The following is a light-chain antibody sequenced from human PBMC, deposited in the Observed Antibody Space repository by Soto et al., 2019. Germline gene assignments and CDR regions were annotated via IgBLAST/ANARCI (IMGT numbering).Light chain of an antibody. CDR2: AAS. V-gene: IGKV1-39*01. J-gene: IGKJ1*01. CDR1: QGISTY. CDR3: QQSYSTTWT. Sequence: DIQMTQSPSSLSASVGDRVTITCRASQGISTYLNCYQQKPGKAPKLLIYAASSLQSGVPSRFSGSGSETDFTLTISSLQPEDFATYSCQQSYSTTWTFGQRTKVDIK.